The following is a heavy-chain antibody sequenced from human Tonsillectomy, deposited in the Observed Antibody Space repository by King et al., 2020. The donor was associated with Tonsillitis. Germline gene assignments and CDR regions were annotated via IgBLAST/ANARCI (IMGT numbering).Heavy chain of an antibody. CDR3: ARGSVLRFLEWLSNWFDP. CDR2: INDSGST. CDR1: GGSFSDYY. D-gene: IGHD3-3*01. J-gene: IGHJ5*02. Sequence: VQLQQWGAGLLKPSETLSLTCAVYGGSFSDYYWSWIRQPPGKGLEWIGEINDSGSTNFNPSLKSRVTISVDTSKNQFSLNLSSVTAADTAVYYCARGSVLRFLEWLSNWFDPWGQGTLVTVSS. V-gene: IGHV4-34*01.